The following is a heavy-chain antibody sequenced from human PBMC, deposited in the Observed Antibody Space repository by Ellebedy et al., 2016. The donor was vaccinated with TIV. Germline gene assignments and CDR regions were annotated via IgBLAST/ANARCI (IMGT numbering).Heavy chain of an antibody. CDR1: GFSFSDYY. J-gene: IGHJ4*02. D-gene: IGHD3-16*02. V-gene: IGHV3-11*06. Sequence: GESLKISCAASGFSFSDYYMSWIRQAPGKGLEWVSYISSSSRYINYTDSVKVRFTISRDNAKNSLYLQMNSLRDEDTAVYYCARNGYEDVWGSYHHDYWGQGTLVTVSS. CDR3: ARNGYEDVWGSYHHDY. CDR2: ISSSSRYI.